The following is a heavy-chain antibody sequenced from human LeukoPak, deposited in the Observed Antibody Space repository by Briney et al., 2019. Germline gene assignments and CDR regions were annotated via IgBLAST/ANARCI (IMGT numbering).Heavy chain of an antibody. CDR2: INPNSGGT. CDR3: ARGGMVRGVLGDY. V-gene: IGHV1-2*04. Sequence: ASVKVSCKASGYTFTGYYMHWVRQAPGQGLEWMGWINPNSGGTNYAQKLQGWVTMTRDTSISTAYMELSRLRSDDTAVYYCARGGMVRGVLGDYWGQGTLVSVSS. J-gene: IGHJ4*02. D-gene: IGHD3-10*01. CDR1: GYTFTGYY.